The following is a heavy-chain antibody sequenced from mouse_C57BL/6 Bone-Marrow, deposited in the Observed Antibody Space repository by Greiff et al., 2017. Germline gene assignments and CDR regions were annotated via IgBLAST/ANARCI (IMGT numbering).Heavy chain of an antibody. CDR2: IRSKSNNYAT. CDR3: VPLPFAY. V-gene: IGHV10-1*01. CDR1: GFSFNTYA. Sequence: DVKLVESGGGSVQPKGSLKLSCAASGFSFNTYAMNWVRQAPGKGLEWVARIRSKSNNYATYYADSVKDRFTISRDDSESMLYLQMNNLKTEDTAMYYCVPLPFAYWGQGTLVTVSA. J-gene: IGHJ3*01. D-gene: IGHD6-1*01.